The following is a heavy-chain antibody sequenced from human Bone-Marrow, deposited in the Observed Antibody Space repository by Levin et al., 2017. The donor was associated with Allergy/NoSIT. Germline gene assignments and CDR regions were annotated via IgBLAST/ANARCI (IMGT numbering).Heavy chain of an antibody. CDR1: GGSFSGYY. CDR3: ARRKRYNSPYYFDY. Sequence: SQTLSLTCAVYGGSFSGYYWSWIRQPPGKGLEWIGEINHSGSTNYNPSLKSRVTISVDTSKNQFSLKLSSVTAADTAVYYCARRKRYNSPYYFDYWGQGTLVTVSS. D-gene: IGHD6-6*01. V-gene: IGHV4-34*01. J-gene: IGHJ4*02. CDR2: INHSGST.